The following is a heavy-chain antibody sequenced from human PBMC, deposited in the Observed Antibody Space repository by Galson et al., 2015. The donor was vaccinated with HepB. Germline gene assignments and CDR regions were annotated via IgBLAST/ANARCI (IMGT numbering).Heavy chain of an antibody. V-gene: IGHV3-23*01. CDR1: GFTFSSYA. J-gene: IGHJ4*02. Sequence: SLRLSCAASGFTFSSYAMSWVRQAPGKGLEWVSAISGSGGSTYYADSVKGRFTISRDNSKNTLYLQMNSLRAEDTAVYYCAKDQYYYDSSGLDYWGQGTLVTVSS. CDR3: AKDQYYYDSSGLDY. CDR2: ISGSGGST. D-gene: IGHD3-22*01.